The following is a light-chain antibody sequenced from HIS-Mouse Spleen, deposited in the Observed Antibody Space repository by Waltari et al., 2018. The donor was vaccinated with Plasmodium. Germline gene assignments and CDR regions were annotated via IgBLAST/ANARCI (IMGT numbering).Light chain of an antibody. CDR1: KLGDKY. CDR3: CSYAGSYTYV. V-gene: IGLV3-1*01. CDR2: QES. Sequence: SYELTQPPSVSVSPGQTASIPCSGDKLGDKYACWYQQKPGQSPVLVIYQESKRPSGIPERFSGSNSGNTATLTISGLQAEDEADYYCCSYAGSYTYVFGTGTKVTVL. J-gene: IGLJ1*01.